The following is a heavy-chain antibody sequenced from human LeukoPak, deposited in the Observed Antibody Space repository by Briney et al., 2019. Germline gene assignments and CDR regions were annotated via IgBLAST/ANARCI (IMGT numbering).Heavy chain of an antibody. CDR1: GFTFSSYS. J-gene: IGHJ3*02. D-gene: IGHD3-22*01. CDR2: ISSSSSYI. Sequence: PGGSLRLSCAASGFTFSSYSMNWVRQAPGKGLEWVSSISSSSSYIYYADSMKGRFTISRDNAKNSLYLQMNSLRAEDTAMYYCAREEHYDRSGWGAFPIWGQGTMLTVSS. V-gene: IGHV3-21*01. CDR3: AREEHYDRSGWGAFPI.